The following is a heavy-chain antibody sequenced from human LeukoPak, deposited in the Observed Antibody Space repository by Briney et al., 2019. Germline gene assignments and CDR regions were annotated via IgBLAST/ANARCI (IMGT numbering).Heavy chain of an antibody. D-gene: IGHD1-26*01. CDR2: INPNSGGT. Sequence: ASVKVSFKASGYTFTGYYMHWVRQAAGQGLEWMGWINPNSGGTNYAQKFQGRVTMTRDTSISTAYMELSRLRSDDTAVYYCTRVEWEVQGNFDYWGQGTLVTVSS. V-gene: IGHV1-2*02. J-gene: IGHJ4*02. CDR3: TRVEWEVQGNFDY. CDR1: GYTFTGYY.